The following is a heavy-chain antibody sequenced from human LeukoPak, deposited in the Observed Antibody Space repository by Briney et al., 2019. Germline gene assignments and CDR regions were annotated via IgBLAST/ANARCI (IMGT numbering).Heavy chain of an antibody. Sequence: GASVKVSYKASGYTFTSYYMHWVRQAPGQGLEWMGIINPSGGSTSYAQKFQGRVTMTRDTSTSTVYMELSSLRSEDTAVYYCARDGNYYYGSGSYYKDYWGQGTLVTVSS. V-gene: IGHV1-46*01. CDR3: ARDGNYYYGSGSYYKDY. D-gene: IGHD3-10*01. CDR2: INPSGGST. J-gene: IGHJ4*02. CDR1: GYTFTSYY.